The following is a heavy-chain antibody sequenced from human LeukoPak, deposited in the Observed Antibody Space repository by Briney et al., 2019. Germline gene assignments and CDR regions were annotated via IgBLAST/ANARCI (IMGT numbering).Heavy chain of an antibody. CDR3: STDSSDWASSGWPDY. D-gene: IGHD6-19*01. CDR1: GFTFNNAW. V-gene: IGHV3-15*01. J-gene: IGHJ4*02. CDR2: IKSKTDGGTT. Sequence: GGSLRLSCAASGFTFNNAWMACVRQAPGKGLEWVGLIKSKTDGGTTDYAAPVKGRFSISRDDSKNTLYLQMNSLKSEDTAVYSCSTDSSDWASSGWPDYWGQGTLVTVSS.